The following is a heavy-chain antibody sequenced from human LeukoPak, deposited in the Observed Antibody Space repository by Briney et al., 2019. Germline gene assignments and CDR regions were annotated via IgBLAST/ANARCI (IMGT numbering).Heavy chain of an antibody. CDR2: TYGRGGST. CDR1: GFTFSDNY. V-gene: IGHV3-53*01. CDR3: AKAYCSGTSCLYNWFDP. Sequence: PGGSLRLSCAASGFTFSDNYMTWVRQAPGKGLEWVSVTYGRGGSTNYADSVKGRFSISRDNSENTVYLQMNSLRAEDTVVYYCAKAYCSGTSCLYNWFDPWGQGTLVTVSS. J-gene: IGHJ5*02. D-gene: IGHD2-2*01.